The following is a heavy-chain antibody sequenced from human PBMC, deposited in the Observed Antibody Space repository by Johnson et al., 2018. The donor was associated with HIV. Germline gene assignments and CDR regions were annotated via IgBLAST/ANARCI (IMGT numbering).Heavy chain of an antibody. CDR3: ARDTYSSDACDI. CDR1: GFTLDDYG. CDR2: IHWNGGST. D-gene: IGHD4-11*01. Sequence: VYLVASGEASFQPGGSLRLSRVASGFTLDDYGISWVRQAPGKGLEWVSGIHWNGGSTGYAESVKGRFTISRDNAKNSLYLQMNSLRAEDTALYYCARDTYSSDACDIWGQGTMVTVSS. V-gene: IGHV3-20*04. J-gene: IGHJ3*02.